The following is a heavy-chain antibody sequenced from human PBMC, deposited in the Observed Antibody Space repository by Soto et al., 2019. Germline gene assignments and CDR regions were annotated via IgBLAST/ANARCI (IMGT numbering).Heavy chain of an antibody. Sequence: QVQLQESGPGLVKPSETLSLTCTVSGGSISSYFWTWIRQTPGEGLEWIGYVYYSGGTDYNPSLKSQVTRSLDTSKNQFSLKLYSVTAADMAVYYCARGVVLFGTFDIWGQGTMVTVSS. J-gene: IGHJ3*02. V-gene: IGHV4-59*01. CDR3: ARGVVLFGTFDI. D-gene: IGHD2-15*01. CDR1: GGSISSYF. CDR2: VYYSGGT.